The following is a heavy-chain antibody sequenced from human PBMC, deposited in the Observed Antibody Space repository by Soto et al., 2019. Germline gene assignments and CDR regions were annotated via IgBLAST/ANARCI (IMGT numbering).Heavy chain of an antibody. CDR3: AKDLGAVAGTSGYDY. D-gene: IGHD6-19*01. J-gene: IGHJ4*02. CDR2: ISGSGGST. CDR1: GFTFSSYA. V-gene: IGHV3-23*01. Sequence: EVQLLESGGGLVQPGGSLRLSCAASGFTFSSYAMSWVRQAPGKGLEWVSAISGSGGSTYYADSVKGRLTISRDNSKNTRYLQMNRLRAEDTAVYYCAKDLGAVAGTSGYDYWGQGSLVSVAS.